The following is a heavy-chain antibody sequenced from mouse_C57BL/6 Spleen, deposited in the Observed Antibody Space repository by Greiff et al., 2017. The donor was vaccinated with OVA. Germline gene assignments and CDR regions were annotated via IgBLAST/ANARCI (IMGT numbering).Heavy chain of an antibody. Sequence: EVQLQQSGAELVRPGASVKLSCTASGFNIKDDYMHWVKQRPEQGLEWIGWIDPENGDTEYASKFQGKATITADTSSNTAYLQLSSLTSEDTAVYYCTTGGYYDYPYYFDYWGQGTTLTVSS. CDR1: GFNIKDDY. J-gene: IGHJ2*01. D-gene: IGHD2-4*01. V-gene: IGHV14-4*01. CDR2: IDPENGDT. CDR3: TTGGYYDYPYYFDY.